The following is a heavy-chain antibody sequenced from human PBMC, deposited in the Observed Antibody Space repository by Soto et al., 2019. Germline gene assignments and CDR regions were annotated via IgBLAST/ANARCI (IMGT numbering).Heavy chain of an antibody. CDR1: GLTFSSYW. D-gene: IGHD4-17*01. J-gene: IGHJ4*02. V-gene: IGHV3-74*01. Sequence: EVQLVESGGGLVQPGGSLRLSCAASGLTFSSYWMHWVRQAPGKGLVWVSRINSAGSSTIYADSVKGRFTISRDNAKNTLYLQMNSLRAEDTAVYYCALSHTVTTDYWGQGTLVTVSS. CDR2: INSAGSST. CDR3: ALSHTVTTDY.